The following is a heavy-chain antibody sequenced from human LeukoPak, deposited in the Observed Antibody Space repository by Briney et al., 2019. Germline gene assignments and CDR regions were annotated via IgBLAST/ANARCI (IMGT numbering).Heavy chain of an antibody. D-gene: IGHD2-2*01. CDR3: ATARGFLGYCSSTSCYGPLYFDY. V-gene: IGHV5-51*01. CDR2: IYPGDSDT. Sequence: GESLKISCKGSGYSFTSYWIGWVRQMPGKGLEWMGIIYPGDSDTRYSPSFQGQVTISADKSISTAYLQWSSLKASDTAMYYCATARGFLGYCSSTSCYGPLYFDYWGQGTLVTVSS. J-gene: IGHJ4*02. CDR1: GYSFTSYW.